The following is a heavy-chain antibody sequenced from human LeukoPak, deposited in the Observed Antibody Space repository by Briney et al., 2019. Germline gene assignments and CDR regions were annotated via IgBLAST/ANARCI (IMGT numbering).Heavy chain of an antibody. D-gene: IGHD3-22*01. Sequence: SGGSLRLSCAASGFTFDDYGMSWVRHAPGKGLEWVSGINWNGGSTGYADSVKGRFTISRGNAKNSLYLQMNSLRAEDTALYYCARWYYYDSSGLDIWGQGTMVTVSS. V-gene: IGHV3-20*04. CDR1: GFTFDDYG. CDR3: ARWYYYDSSGLDI. J-gene: IGHJ3*02. CDR2: INWNGGST.